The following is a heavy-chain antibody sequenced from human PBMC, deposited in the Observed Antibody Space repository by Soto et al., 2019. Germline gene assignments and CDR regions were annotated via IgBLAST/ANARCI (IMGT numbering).Heavy chain of an antibody. CDR2: ISYDGSNK. CDR1: GFTFSSYG. D-gene: IGHD3-3*01. CDR3: AKDLEMAHIWSY. Sequence: QVQLVESGGGVVQPGRSLRLSCAASGFTFSSYGMHWVRQAPGKGLEWVAVISYDGSNKYYADSVKGRFTISRDNSKNTLYLQMNSLRDEDTAVYYCAKDLEMAHIWSYWGQGTLVTVSS. J-gene: IGHJ4*02. V-gene: IGHV3-30*18.